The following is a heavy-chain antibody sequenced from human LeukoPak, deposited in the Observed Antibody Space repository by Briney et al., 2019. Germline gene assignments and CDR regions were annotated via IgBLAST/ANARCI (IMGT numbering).Heavy chain of an antibody. D-gene: IGHD1-1*01. CDR3: ASGDNDPLFDY. Sequence: SEALSLTCTVSGGSISSGGYYWSWIRQHPGKGLEWIGSIYYSGSTNYNPSLQGRVTISLDTSRNQFSLKLSSVTAADTAVYYCASGDNDPLFDYWGQGTLVTVSS. CDR2: IYYSGST. V-gene: IGHV4-31*03. J-gene: IGHJ4*02. CDR1: GGSISSGGYY.